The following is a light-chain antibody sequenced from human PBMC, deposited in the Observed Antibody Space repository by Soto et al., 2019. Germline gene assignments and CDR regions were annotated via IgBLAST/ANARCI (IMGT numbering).Light chain of an antibody. J-gene: IGKJ2*01. Sequence: EIVMTQSPATLSVSPGGSATLSCRASQHVSSNFAWYRQKPGQAPTLLIYRASTRATGIPARFSGSGSGTEFTLTVSGLQSEDFAVYYCQQYNNWPYTFGQGTKLEIK. CDR1: QHVSSN. V-gene: IGKV3-15*01. CDR3: QQYNNWPYT. CDR2: RAS.